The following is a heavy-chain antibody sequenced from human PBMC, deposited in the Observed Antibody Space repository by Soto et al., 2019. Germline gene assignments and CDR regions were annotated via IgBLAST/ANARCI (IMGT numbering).Heavy chain of an antibody. CDR1: GFTFRSYA. V-gene: IGHV3-23*01. Sequence: PGGALRLSWAASGFTFRSYAMSWXRQAPGKGLGWVSAIRGSGGRTYYADPVKGRFTISRDNSKNTLYLQMNSLRAEDTAVYYCAKEPLVQSLWIGEESRFVHDYWGQGTLVTVSS. CDR2: IRGSGGRT. J-gene: IGHJ4*02. D-gene: IGHD6-6*01. CDR3: AKEPLVQSLWIGEESRFVHDY.